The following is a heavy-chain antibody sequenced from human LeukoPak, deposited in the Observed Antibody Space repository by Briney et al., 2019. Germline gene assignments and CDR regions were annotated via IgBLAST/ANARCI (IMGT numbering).Heavy chain of an antibody. D-gene: IGHD2-8*01. Sequence: GGSLRLSCAASGFTFSSSYMTWVRQAPGKGLEWVSVIRSGGSTVYADSVKGRFTISRDNSKNTLYLQLNSLRAEDTAVYYCARDLGYCTNGVCHTRFDYWGQGTLVAVSS. CDR2: IRSGGST. J-gene: IGHJ4*02. CDR3: ARDLGYCTNGVCHTRFDY. CDR1: GFTFSSSY. V-gene: IGHV3-53*01.